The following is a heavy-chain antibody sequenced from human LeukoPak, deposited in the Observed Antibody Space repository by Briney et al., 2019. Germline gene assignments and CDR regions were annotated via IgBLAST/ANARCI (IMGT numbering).Heavy chain of an antibody. D-gene: IGHD1-1*01. CDR2: INHTXSN. CDR3: ARVLGNDRFNYXXY. V-gene: IGHV4-34*01. Sequence: LTXXVYDGSFSGXYWSWIRQPPGKGVEWIGEINHTXSNNYNTSLKSRVNISVEKSKKKISLKWRSVTAADTAVYYCARVLGNDRFNYXXYW. J-gene: IGHJ4*01. CDR1: DGSFSGXY.